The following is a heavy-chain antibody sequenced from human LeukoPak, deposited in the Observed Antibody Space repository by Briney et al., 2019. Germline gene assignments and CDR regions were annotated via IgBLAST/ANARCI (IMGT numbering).Heavy chain of an antibody. CDR3: TRDYQNEY. CDR2: IRIKTLGETT. V-gene: IGHV3-49*04. CDR1: GFTFGDYA. J-gene: IGHJ1*01. D-gene: IGHD2-2*01. Sequence: PGGSLRLSCTTSGFTFGDYAMTWVRQAPGKGMEWVGFIRIKTLGETTLYAASVKGRFTISRDDSKGIAYLQMNSLKTEDSAVYYCTRDYQNEYGGQGTLVTVSS.